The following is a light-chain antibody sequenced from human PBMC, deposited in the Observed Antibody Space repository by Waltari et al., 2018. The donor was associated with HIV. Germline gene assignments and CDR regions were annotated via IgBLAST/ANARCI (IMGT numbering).Light chain of an antibody. Sequence: EIVMTQSSATLSSSPGENATTSCRASQSVSSDLAWYQQKTGQPPRLLIYAAATRATGIPARFSGSGSGTEFTLTISSLQSEDFAVYYCQQYSDWPPFTFGGGTKVEIK. CDR3: QQYSDWPPFT. V-gene: IGKV3-15*01. CDR2: AAA. CDR1: QSVSSD. J-gene: IGKJ4*01.